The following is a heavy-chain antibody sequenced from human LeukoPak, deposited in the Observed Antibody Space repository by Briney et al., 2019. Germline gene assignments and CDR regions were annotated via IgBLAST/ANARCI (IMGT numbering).Heavy chain of an antibody. CDR2: ISGSGGST. D-gene: IGHD5-24*01. CDR1: GFTFSSYA. J-gene: IGHJ4*02. V-gene: IGHV3-23*01. Sequence: SGGSLRLSCAASGFTFSSYAMSWLRQAPGKGLEWVSDISGSGGSTYYADSVKGWFTISRDNSKNTLYLQMNSLRAEDTAVYYCAKQMGLYYFDYWGQGTLVTVSS. CDR3: AKQMGLYYFDY.